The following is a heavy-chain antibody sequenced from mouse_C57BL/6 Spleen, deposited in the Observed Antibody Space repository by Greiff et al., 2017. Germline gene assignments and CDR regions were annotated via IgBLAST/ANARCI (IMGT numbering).Heavy chain of an antibody. V-gene: IGHV1-81*01. CDR2: IYPRSGNT. J-gene: IGHJ4*01. D-gene: IGHD1-1*01. CDR3: AREEDYYGSSYVGYAMDY. Sequence: QVQLQQSGAELARPGASVKLSCKASGYTFTSYGISWVKQRTGQGLEWIGEIYPRSGNTYYNEKFKGKATLTADKSSSTAYMGLRSLTSEDSAVYFCAREEDYYGSSYVGYAMDYWGQGTSVTVSS. CDR1: GYTFTSYG.